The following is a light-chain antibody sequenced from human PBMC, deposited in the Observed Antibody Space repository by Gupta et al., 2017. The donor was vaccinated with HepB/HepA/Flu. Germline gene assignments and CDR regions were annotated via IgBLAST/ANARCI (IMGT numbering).Light chain of an antibody. V-gene: IGKV1-39*01. J-gene: IGKJ2*04. CDR2: AAS. Sequence: DIQMTQSPSSLSASVGDRVTITCRASQSSSSYLKWYQQKPGKGPKLLSYAASSLQSGVPSRVSGSGSGTDFTLTISSRQPEDYATYYCQQSHGTLGCSFGQGTKLEIK. CDR1: QSSSSY. CDR3: QQSHGTLGCS.